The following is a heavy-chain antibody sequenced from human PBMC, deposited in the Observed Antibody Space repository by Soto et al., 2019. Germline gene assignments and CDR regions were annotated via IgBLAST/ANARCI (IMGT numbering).Heavy chain of an antibody. D-gene: IGHD2-15*01. J-gene: IGHJ6*03. CDR2: IYYSGST. V-gene: IGHV4-59*01. CDR3: ARGREVIVVEVAATPGDYYHDLDV. Sequence: KGLEWIGYIYYSGSTDYNPSLKSRVTTSVDTTKNQFSLKLSSVTAADTAVYYCARGREVIVVEVAATPGDYYHDLDVWGKGTTVTVS.